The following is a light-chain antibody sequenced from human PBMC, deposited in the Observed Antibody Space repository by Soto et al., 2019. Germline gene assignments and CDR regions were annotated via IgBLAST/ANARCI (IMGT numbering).Light chain of an antibody. V-gene: IGKV3-11*01. CDR1: QSVSSY. Sequence: EIVLTQSPATLSLSPGERATLSCRASQSVSSYLAWYQQKPGQAPRLLIYDASNRATGIPARFSGSGSGTDFTLTISSLVPEDFAVYYCQQRSNWPPWTFGQGTMVEIK. J-gene: IGKJ1*01. CDR2: DAS. CDR3: QQRSNWPPWT.